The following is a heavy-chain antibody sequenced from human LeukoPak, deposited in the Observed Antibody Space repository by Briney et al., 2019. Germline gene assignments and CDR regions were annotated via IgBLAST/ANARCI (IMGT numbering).Heavy chain of an antibody. V-gene: IGHV7-4-1*02. J-gene: IGHJ4*02. CDR3: AKDTWDY. CDR2: IDANTGNP. CDR1: GYTFTSYS. Sequence: GASVNVSCKASGYTFTSYSMNWVRQAPGQGLEWMGWIDANTGNPTYVQGFTGRFVFSLDTSVSTAFLQISSLKAEDTAVYYCAKDTWDYWGQGTLVTVSS.